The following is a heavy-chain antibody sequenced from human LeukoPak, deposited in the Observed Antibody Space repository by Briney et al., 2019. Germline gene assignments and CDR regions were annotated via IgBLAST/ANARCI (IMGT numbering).Heavy chain of an antibody. CDR3: ASLY. Sequence: GGSLRLSCAASGFSLSTYWMSWVRQAPGKGLEWVAVISYDGSNKYYADSVKGRFTISRDNSKNTLYLQMNSLRAEDTAVYYCASLYWGQGTLVTVSS. CDR2: ISYDGSNK. CDR1: GFSLSTYW. J-gene: IGHJ4*02. V-gene: IGHV3-30*03.